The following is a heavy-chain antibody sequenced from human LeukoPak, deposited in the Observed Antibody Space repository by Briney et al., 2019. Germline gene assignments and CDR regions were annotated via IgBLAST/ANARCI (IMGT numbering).Heavy chain of an antibody. CDR1: GGSFSGYY. J-gene: IGHJ4*02. D-gene: IGHD2-2*01. V-gene: IGHV4-34*01. Sequence: SETLSLTCAVYGGSFSGYYWSWIRQPPGKGLEWIGEINHSGSTNYNPSLKSRVPISVDTSKNQFSLKLSSVTAADTAVYYCARGGPRCDSTSCYDWGFDYWGQGTLVTVSS. CDR2: INHSGST. CDR3: ARGGPRCDSTSCYDWGFDY.